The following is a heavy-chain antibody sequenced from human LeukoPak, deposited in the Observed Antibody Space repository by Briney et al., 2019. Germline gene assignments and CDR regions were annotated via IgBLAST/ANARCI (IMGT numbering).Heavy chain of an antibody. CDR2: INPSGGST. J-gene: IGHJ6*02. CDR3: ARGHQPPYYGMDV. V-gene: IGHV1-46*01. CDR1: GYTFTSYY. Sequence: GASVKVSCKASGYTFTSYYMHWVRQAPGQGLEWMGIINPSGGSTSYAQKFQGRVTMTRDTSTSTVYVELSSLRSEDTAVFYCARGHQPPYYGMDVWGQGTTVTVSS.